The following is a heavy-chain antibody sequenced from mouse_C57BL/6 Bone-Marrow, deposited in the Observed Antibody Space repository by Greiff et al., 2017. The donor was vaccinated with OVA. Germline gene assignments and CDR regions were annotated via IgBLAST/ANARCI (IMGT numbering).Heavy chain of an antibody. CDR2: IDPSDGYT. V-gene: IGHV1-50*01. CDR3: ASGCYYDYSYWYFDV. J-gene: IGHJ1*03. CDR1: GYTFTSYW. Sequence: QVQLQQPGAELVKPGASVKLSCKASGYTFTSYWMQWVKQRPGQGLEWIGEIDPSDGYTNYNQKFKGKATLTVDTSSSTAYMQIGILTSEDSAFYYCASGCYYDYSYWYFDVWGTGTTVTVSS. D-gene: IGHD2-4*01.